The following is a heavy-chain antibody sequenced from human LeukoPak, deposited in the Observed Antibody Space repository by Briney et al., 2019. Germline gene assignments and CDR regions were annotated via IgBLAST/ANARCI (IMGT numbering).Heavy chain of an antibody. V-gene: IGHV4-61*08. Sequence: PSETLSLTCAVSGGSISSGGYSWSWIRQPPGKGLEWIGYIYYSGSTNYNPSLKSRVTISVDTSKNQFSLKLSSVTVADTAVYYCARQNIVVVPAAHKMEFDYWGQGTLVTVSS. CDR3: ARQNIVVVPAAHKMEFDY. CDR1: GGSISSGGYS. D-gene: IGHD2-2*01. CDR2: IYYSGST. J-gene: IGHJ4*02.